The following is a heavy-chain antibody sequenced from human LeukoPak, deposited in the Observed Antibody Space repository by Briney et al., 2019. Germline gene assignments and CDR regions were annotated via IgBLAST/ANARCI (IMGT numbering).Heavy chain of an antibody. V-gene: IGHV3-11*03. D-gene: IGHD6-13*01. CDR2: ISSSSSYT. CDR3: AAGTAADY. Sequence: GGSLRLSCAASGFTVSSNYMSWVRQAPGKGLEWISYISSSSSYTDYAESVKGRFTISRDNAKRALYLQMNDLRVDDTALYYCAAGTAADYWGQGTLVLVSS. J-gene: IGHJ4*02. CDR1: GFTVSSNY.